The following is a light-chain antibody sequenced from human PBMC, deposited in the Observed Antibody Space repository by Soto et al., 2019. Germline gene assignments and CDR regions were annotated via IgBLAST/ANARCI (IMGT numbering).Light chain of an antibody. CDR3: QQRSNWPPGFT. V-gene: IGKV3-11*01. Sequence: PGERATLSCMASQSVSSSYLAWYQQKPGQAPRLLIYDASNRATGIPARFSGSGSGTDFTLTISSLEPEDFAVYYCQQRSNWPPGFTFGPGTKVDIK. J-gene: IGKJ3*01. CDR2: DAS. CDR1: QSVSSSY.